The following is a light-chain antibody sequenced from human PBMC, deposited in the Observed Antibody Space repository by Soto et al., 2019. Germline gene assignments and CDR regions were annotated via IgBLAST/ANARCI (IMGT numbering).Light chain of an antibody. V-gene: IGKV1-39*01. CDR1: RSISDY. J-gene: IGKJ3*01. CDR3: QQSYSTLT. CDR2: AAS. Sequence: IQVTQSPSSLSASVGDRVTITCRASRSISDYLSWYQQNPGRAPKLLIYAASTLQSGVPSRFSGSGSGTHFTLTISSLQPEDFATYYCQQSYSTLTFGPGTKVDIK.